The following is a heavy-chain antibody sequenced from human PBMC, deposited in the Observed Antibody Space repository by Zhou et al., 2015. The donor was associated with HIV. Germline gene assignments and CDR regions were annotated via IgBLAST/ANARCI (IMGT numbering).Heavy chain of an antibody. V-gene: IGHV1-46*01. Sequence: QVQLVQSGAEVKKPGASVKVSCKASGYTFTSYYMHWVRQAPGQGLEWMGIINPSGGSTSYAQKFQGRVTMTRDTSTSTVYMELSSLRSEDTAVYYCAKAVAGTLEYFQHWGQGTLVTVSS. CDR3: AKAVAGTLEYFQH. CDR2: INPSGGST. J-gene: IGHJ1*01. CDR1: GYTFTSYY. D-gene: IGHD6-19*01.